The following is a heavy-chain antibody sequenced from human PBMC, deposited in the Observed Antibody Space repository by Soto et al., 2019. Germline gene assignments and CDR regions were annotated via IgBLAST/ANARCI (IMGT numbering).Heavy chain of an antibody. D-gene: IGHD6-6*01. CDR2: IYYSGST. CDR3: ARVKREYSSSSGSDGWFDP. Sequence: QVQLQESGPGLVKPSQTLSLTCTVSGGSISSGGYYWSWIRQHPGKGLEWIGYIYYSGSTYYNPSLKSRVTISVDTSKNQFSLKLSSVTAADTAVYYCARVKREYSSSSGSDGWFDPWGQGTLVTVSS. J-gene: IGHJ5*02. V-gene: IGHV4-31*03. CDR1: GGSISSGGYY.